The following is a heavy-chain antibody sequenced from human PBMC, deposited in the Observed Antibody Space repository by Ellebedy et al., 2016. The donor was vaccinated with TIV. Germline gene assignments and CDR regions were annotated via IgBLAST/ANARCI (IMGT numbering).Heavy chain of an antibody. CDR2: MYYSGST. D-gene: IGHD3-10*01. J-gene: IGHJ4*02. V-gene: IGHV4-59*08. CDR3: ARRGVAIRGDPFYYLDY. CDR1: GGSISSHY. Sequence: MPSETLSLTCTVSGGSISSHYWNWIRQPPGKGLEWIGNMYYSGSTNYYPSLKSRVAISLYTSKNQFSLKLSSVTAADTAVYYCARRGVAIRGDPFYYLDYWGQGTLVTVSS.